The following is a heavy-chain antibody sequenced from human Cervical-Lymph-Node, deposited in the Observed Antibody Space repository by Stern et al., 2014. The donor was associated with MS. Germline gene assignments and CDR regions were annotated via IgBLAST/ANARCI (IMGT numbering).Heavy chain of an antibody. CDR1: GYTFTDYS. CDR2: INPHNGGT. J-gene: IGHJ3*02. V-gene: IGHV1-2*02. Sequence: VQLVESGAEVKNPGASVRVSCKASGYTFTDYSFPWVRQSSGQGLEWMGRINPHNGGTDYAQKFQGRVTITRDRSNNTAYMHLSSLTSDDAAVYYCAREGSVTNALDIWGQGTMVSVSS. D-gene: IGHD3-10*01. CDR3: AREGSVTNALDI.